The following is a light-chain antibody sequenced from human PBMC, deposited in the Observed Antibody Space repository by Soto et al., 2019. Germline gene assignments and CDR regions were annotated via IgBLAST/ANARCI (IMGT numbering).Light chain of an antibody. CDR1: QSVSSL. CDR3: QQYNNWPSWT. CDR2: GAS. V-gene: IGKV3-15*01. J-gene: IGKJ1*01. Sequence: EIVLTQSPATLSVSPGDSATLSCRASQSVSSLLAWYQQKPGQAPRLLIYGASTRANGIPARFSGSGSGTELTLTISSLQSEDFAFYDCQQYNNWPSWTFGQGTKVDIK.